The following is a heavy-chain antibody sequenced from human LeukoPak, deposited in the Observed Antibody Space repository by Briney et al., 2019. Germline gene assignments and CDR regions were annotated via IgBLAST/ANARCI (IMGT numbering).Heavy chain of an antibody. CDR1: GFIFSDFE. CDR3: AREDGEGIFYYMDV. CDR2: ISSSGSTI. Sequence: GGSLRLSCGASGFIFSDFEMNWGRQAPGKGLEWVAYISSSGSTIYYADSLRGRFTVSRDNARNSLYLQMNSLRLEDTAVYYCAREDGEGIFYYMDVWGKGTTVTVS. V-gene: IGHV3-48*03. J-gene: IGHJ6*03. D-gene: IGHD2-21*01.